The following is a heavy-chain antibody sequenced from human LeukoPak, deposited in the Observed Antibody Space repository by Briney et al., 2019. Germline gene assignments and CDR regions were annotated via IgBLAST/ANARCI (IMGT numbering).Heavy chain of an antibody. CDR2: IYYSGST. CDR3: ARRLSVPSDDF. CDR1: GGYIIGSTYV. D-gene: IGHD3-3*01. Sequence: SETLSLTCTVSGGYIIGSTYVWGWIRQPPGKGLEWIGSIYYSGSTYYNPSLKSRVTISVDTSKNQFSLKLSSVTAADTAVYYCARRLSVPSDDFWGQGTLVTVSS. J-gene: IGHJ4*02. V-gene: IGHV4-39*01.